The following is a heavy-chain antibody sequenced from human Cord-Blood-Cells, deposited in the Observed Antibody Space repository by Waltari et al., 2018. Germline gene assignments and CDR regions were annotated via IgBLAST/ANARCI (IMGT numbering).Heavy chain of an antibody. V-gene: IGHV1-69*01. D-gene: IGHD5-12*01. CDR3: ASTKREYSGYDFDY. CDR1: GGTFSSYA. CDR2: VIPIFGTA. Sequence: QVQLVQSGAEVKKPGSSVKVSCKASGGTFSSYAISWVRQAPGQGLEWMGGVIPIFGTANYAQKCQGRVTITADESTSTAYMELSSLRSEDTAVYYCASTKREYSGYDFDYWGQGTLVTVSS. J-gene: IGHJ4*02.